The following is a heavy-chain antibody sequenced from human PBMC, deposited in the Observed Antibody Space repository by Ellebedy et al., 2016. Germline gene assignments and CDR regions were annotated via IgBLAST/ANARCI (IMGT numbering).Heavy chain of an antibody. Sequence: GESLKISCAASGFTFSSYGMRWVRQAPGKGLEWVAVIWYDGSNKYYADSVKGRFTISRDNSKSTLYLQMNSLRAEDTAVYYCARDQEVAVAGNYYYGMDVWGQGTTVTVSS. CDR1: GFTFSSYG. J-gene: IGHJ6*02. CDR2: IWYDGSNK. CDR3: ARDQEVAVAGNYYYGMDV. V-gene: IGHV3-33*08. D-gene: IGHD6-19*01.